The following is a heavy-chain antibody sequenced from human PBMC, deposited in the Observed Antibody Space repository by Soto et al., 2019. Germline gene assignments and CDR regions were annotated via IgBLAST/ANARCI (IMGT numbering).Heavy chain of an antibody. CDR1: GGSVSSGSYY. V-gene: IGHV4-61*01. J-gene: IGHJ5*02. CDR2: IYYSGST. Sequence: QVQLQESGPGLVKPSETLSLTCTVSGGSVSSGSYYWSWIRQPPGKGLEWIGYIYYSGSTNYNPSLTRRVTISVDTSKNQFSLKLSSVTAADTAVYYCARGANYYDSSGYYKTWGQGTLVTVSS. D-gene: IGHD3-22*01. CDR3: ARGANYYDSSGYYKT.